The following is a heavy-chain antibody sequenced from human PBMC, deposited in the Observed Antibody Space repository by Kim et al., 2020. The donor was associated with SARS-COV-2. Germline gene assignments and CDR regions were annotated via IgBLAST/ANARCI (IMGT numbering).Heavy chain of an antibody. V-gene: IGHV3-73*01. D-gene: IGHD2-15*01. Sequence: VKGRFTISRDDSKNTAYLQMNSLKTEDTAVYYCTRVVVVAATAFADWFDPWGQGTLVTVSS. J-gene: IGHJ5*02. CDR3: TRVVVVAATAFADWFDP.